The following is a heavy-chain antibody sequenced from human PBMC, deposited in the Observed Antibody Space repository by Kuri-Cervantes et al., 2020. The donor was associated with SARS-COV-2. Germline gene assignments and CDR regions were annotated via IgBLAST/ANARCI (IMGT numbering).Heavy chain of an antibody. D-gene: IGHD1-1*01. Sequence: GGSLRLSCAASGFTFSTFWLSWVRQAPGKGLEWVANIKQDGSEKYYVDSVKGQFTISRDNAKKSLFLQMSSLRAEDTAVYYCVRDGDHWNFDYWGQGTLVTVSS. J-gene: IGHJ4*02. CDR2: IKQDGSEK. CDR3: VRDGDHWNFDY. CDR1: GFTFSTFW. V-gene: IGHV3-7*01.